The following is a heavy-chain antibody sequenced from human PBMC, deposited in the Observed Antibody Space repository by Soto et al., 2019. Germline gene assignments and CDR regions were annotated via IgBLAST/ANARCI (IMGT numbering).Heavy chain of an antibody. V-gene: IGHV4-4*02. CDR2: IYHSGST. CDR1: GGSISTSNL. Sequence: QVQLQESGPGLVKPSGTLSLTCAVSGGSISTSNLWTWVRQPPGKGLEWIGEIYHSGSTNYNPSLKSRFTISVDKSKNQFSLKLNSVTAADTAVYYCARSPRSIAAGGIDYWGQGFLVTVSS. CDR3: ARSPRSIAAGGIDY. J-gene: IGHJ4*02. D-gene: IGHD6-13*01.